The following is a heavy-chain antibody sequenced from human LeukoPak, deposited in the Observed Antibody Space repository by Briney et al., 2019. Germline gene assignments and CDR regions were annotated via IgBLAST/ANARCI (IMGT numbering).Heavy chain of an antibody. Sequence: GGSLRLSCAAPGFTFSSYGMYRGRQDPGKGLERVAVVSFDGSQKFYADSAKGRFTVSRDNSKYMLFLQMNSLRVEDTALYYCAKQEIGAAWSMGYWGQGTLVTVSS. D-gene: IGHD3-16*01. CDR2: VSFDGSQK. J-gene: IGHJ1*01. V-gene: IGHV3-30*18. CDR1: GFTFSSYG. CDR3: AKQEIGAAWSMGY.